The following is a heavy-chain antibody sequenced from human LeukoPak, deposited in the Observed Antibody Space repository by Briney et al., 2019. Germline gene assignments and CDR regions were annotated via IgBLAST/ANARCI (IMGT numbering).Heavy chain of an antibody. CDR2: IYYSGST. V-gene: IGHV4-61*01. D-gene: IGHD3-9*01. Sequence: SETLSLTCAVSGYSISSGYYWGWIRQPPGQGLEWIGYIYYSGSTNYNPSLKSRVTISVDTSKNQFSLKLSSVTAADTAVYYCARGNYDILTGYYWSPYFDYWGQGTLVTVSS. J-gene: IGHJ4*02. CDR1: GYSISSGYY. CDR3: ARGNYDILTGYYWSPYFDY.